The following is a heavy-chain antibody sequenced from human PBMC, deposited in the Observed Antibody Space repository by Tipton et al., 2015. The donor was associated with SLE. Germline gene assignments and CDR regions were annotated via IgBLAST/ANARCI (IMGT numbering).Heavy chain of an antibody. CDR3: ATSPTVLADFDY. Sequence: GSLRLSCVVSGFSVSYNYMSWVRQAPGRGLEWVSFIYSRGGTNYADSVKGRFTISRDSSKNTLYLQMNSLRPEDTAVYYCATSPTVLADFDYWGQGTLVTVSS. J-gene: IGHJ4*02. D-gene: IGHD1-26*01. CDR1: GFSVSYNY. CDR2: IYSRGGT. V-gene: IGHV3-53*05.